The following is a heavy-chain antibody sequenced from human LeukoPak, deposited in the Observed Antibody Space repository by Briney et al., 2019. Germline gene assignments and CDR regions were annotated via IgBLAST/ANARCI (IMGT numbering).Heavy chain of an antibody. D-gene: IGHD3-10*01. CDR1: GFSFSSYW. CDR2: IRQDESER. CDR3: ARLSAYYYGSYFYYYMDV. J-gene: IGHJ6*03. V-gene: IGHV3-7*01. Sequence: GGSLRLSCEASGFSFSSYWMTWVRQPPGKGPEGVANIRQDESERSSADSVKGRFTISRDNAKKSVYLHMSSLRAEDTALYYCARLSAYYYGSYFYYYMDVWGKGTTVTVSS.